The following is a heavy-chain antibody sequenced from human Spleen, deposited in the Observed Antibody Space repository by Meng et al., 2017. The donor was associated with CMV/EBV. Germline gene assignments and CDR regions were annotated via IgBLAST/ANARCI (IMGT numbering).Heavy chain of an antibody. J-gene: IGHJ5*02. CDR3: AREGQMGGYDSQFDP. CDR2: MSSSGRTI. CDR1: GFTFTYYY. D-gene: IGHD5-12*01. Sequence: GFTFTYYYMSGIHQAPGKGLEWVSYMSSSGRTIYYADSVKGRFTIPRNNTKNSLYLQMNSLRAEDTAVYYCAREGQMGGYDSQFDPWGQGTLVTVSS. V-gene: IGHV3-11*01.